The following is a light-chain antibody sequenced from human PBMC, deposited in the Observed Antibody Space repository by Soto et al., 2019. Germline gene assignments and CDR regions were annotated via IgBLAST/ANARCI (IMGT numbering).Light chain of an antibody. J-gene: IGKJ1*01. V-gene: IGKV1-5*03. CDR1: QSITNW. CDR3: QQYNSYWT. CDR2: RAS. Sequence: DNPLTQSPSTLSASVGDRVPITCRASQSITNWLAWYQQKPGKAPKVLIYRASSLESGVPSRFSGSGSGTEFALTISSLQPDDFATYYCQQYNSYWTFGQGTKVDIK.